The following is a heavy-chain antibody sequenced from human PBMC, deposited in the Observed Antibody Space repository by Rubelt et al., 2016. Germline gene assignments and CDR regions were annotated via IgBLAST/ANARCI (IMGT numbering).Heavy chain of an antibody. V-gene: IGHV3-64*07. Sequence: EVQLVESGGGLVQPGGSLRLSCAASGFTFSIYTMHWVRQAPGKPLEYVSAMRGNGESTYLADSVKGRFTISRDNAKNTLYPRVKRWRAGDTGLYYWAGGMGGGSVSGMDVWGQGTTVTVSS. J-gene: IGHJ6*02. CDR3: AGGMGGGSVSGMDV. CDR1: GFTFSIYT. CDR2: MRGNGEST. D-gene: IGHD3-16*01.